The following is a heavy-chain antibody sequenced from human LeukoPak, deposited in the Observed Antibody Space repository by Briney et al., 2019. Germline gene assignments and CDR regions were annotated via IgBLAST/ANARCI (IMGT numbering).Heavy chain of an antibody. J-gene: IGHJ4*02. D-gene: IGHD1-1*01. CDR2: ISSSGDNGDNT. Sequence: GGSLRLSCAAYGFAFNNYGMTWGRQAPGKGLQWVSTISSSGDNGDNTYYADSVKGRFTVSRDNSKDTVYLQMNSLRAEDTAVYYCARDGIQLPDTLDYWGLGTLVTVSS. CDR1: GFAFNNYG. CDR3: ARDGIQLPDTLDY. V-gene: IGHV3-23*01.